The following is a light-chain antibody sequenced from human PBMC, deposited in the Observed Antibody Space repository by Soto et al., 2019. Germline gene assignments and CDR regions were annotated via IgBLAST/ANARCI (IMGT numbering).Light chain of an antibody. Sequence: EIVLTQSPGTLSLSPGERATLSCRASQSVSSRYLAWYQQKPGQAPRLLIYGASIRATGIPDRFSGSGSGTDFTLTISRLEPEDFAEYYCLQYGSSPKYTFGQRTKLQIK. CDR3: LQYGSSPKYT. J-gene: IGKJ2*01. CDR2: GAS. CDR1: QSVSSRY. V-gene: IGKV3-20*01.